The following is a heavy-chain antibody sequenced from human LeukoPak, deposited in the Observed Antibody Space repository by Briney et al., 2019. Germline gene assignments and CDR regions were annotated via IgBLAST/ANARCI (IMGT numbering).Heavy chain of an antibody. CDR3: AKGASRTYYDILTGFPPGAFDI. D-gene: IGHD3-9*01. J-gene: IGHJ3*02. V-gene: IGHV3-23*01. CDR1: GFTFSSYA. Sequence: SGGSLRLSCAASGFTFSSYAMSWVCQAPGKGLEWVSAISGSGGSTYYADSVKGRFTISRDNSKNTLYLQMNSLRAEDTAVYYCAKGASRTYYDILTGFPPGAFDIWGQGTMVTVSS. CDR2: ISGSGGST.